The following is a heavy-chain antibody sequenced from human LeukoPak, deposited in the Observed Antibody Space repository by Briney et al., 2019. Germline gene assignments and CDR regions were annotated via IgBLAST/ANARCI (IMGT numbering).Heavy chain of an antibody. J-gene: IGHJ4*02. CDR1: GGVYSCYY. Sequence: PSDTLFISCAVNGGVYSCYYWTWIHQTPGKGLEWIGEINHSGSSNYNPSLKSRVTISVDTSKNQFSLKLTSVTAADTAVYYCARSYNRVVLLYYWGQGTLVTVSS. D-gene: IGHD3-10*01. CDR3: ARSYNRVVLLYY. V-gene: IGHV4-34*01. CDR2: INHSGSS.